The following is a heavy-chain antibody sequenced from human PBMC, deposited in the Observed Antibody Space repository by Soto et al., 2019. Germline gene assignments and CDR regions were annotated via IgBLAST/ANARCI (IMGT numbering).Heavy chain of an antibody. CDR2: IDWDDDK. CDR3: ARAYYYDSSGYYWVDP. Sequence: XGPTLVDPTQTLGLTCTFSGFSLITSGMCVSWIRQPPGKALEWLALIDWDDDKYYSTSLKTRLTISKDTSKNQVVLTMTNMDPVDTATYYCARAYYYDSSGYYWVDPWGQGTLVTVSS. CDR1: GFSLITSGMC. J-gene: IGHJ5*02. D-gene: IGHD3-22*01. V-gene: IGHV2-70*01.